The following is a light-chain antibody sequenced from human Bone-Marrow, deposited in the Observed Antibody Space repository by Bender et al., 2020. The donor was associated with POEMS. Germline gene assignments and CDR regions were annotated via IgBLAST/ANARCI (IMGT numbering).Light chain of an antibody. CDR3: QEWDTYSVI. V-gene: IGLV3-1*01. CDR2: QDT. CDR1: DLGDKY. Sequence: SYEVTHPPSVSVSPGQTASITCSGDDLGDKYVAWYQQKPGQSPVLVIYQDTKRPSGIPERFSGSNSGNTATLTISGTQAMDEADYYCQEWDTYSVIFGGGTKLTVL. J-gene: IGLJ2*01.